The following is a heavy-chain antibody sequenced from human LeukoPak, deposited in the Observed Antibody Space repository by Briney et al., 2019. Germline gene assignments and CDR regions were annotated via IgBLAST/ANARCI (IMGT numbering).Heavy chain of an antibody. V-gene: IGHV4-34*01. CDR2: INHSGST. J-gene: IGHJ5*02. CDR3: ARHGVATWFDP. CDR1: GGSFSDYS. D-gene: IGHD2-15*01. Sequence: SETLSLTCAVYGGSFSDYSWSWIRQPPGKGLEWIGEINHSGSTNYNPSLKSRVTMSVDTSKNQFSVKLSSVTAADTAVYYCARHGVATWFDPWGQGTLVTVSS.